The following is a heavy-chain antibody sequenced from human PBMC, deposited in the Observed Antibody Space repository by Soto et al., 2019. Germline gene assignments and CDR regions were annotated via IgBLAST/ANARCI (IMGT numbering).Heavy chain of an antibody. J-gene: IGHJ4*02. D-gene: IGHD6-19*01. CDR2: SSPRGDTI. CDR3: AKGPHTNVGWPYYFES. Sequence: GGSLRLSCVASGFSLANYPMNWVRQTPGKGLEWISYSSPRGDTIYYADSVEGRFTISRDNARNSLSPHMSSLRDEDSALYYCAKGPHTNVGWPYYFESWGQGVPVAVSS. CDR1: GFSLANYP. V-gene: IGHV3-48*02.